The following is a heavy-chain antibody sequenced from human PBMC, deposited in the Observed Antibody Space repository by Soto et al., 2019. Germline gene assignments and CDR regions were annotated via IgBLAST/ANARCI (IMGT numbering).Heavy chain of an antibody. V-gene: IGHV4-30-4*01. Sequence: SETLSLTCSVSGDSITTVDYFWAWIRQPPGQALEYIGYIYKSATTYYNPSFESRVAISLDTSKGQFSLNVTSVTAADTAVYFCARGRYCLTGRCFPNWFDSWGKGTLVTVSS. CDR1: GDSITTVDYF. J-gene: IGHJ5*01. CDR2: IYKSATT. CDR3: ARGRYCLTGRCFPNWFDS. D-gene: IGHD2-15*01.